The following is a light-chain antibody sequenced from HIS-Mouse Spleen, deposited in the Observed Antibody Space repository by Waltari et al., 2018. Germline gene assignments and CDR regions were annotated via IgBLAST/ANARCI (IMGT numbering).Light chain of an antibody. CDR2: AAS. V-gene: IGKV1-39*01. CDR1: QSISSY. Sequence: DIQMTQSPSSLSASVGDRVTITCRPSQSISSYLNWYQQKPGKAPKRLIYAASSLQSGVPSRFSGSGSGTDFTLTISSLQPEDFATYYCQQSYSTPRTFGQGTKVEIK. CDR3: QQSYSTPRT. J-gene: IGKJ1*01.